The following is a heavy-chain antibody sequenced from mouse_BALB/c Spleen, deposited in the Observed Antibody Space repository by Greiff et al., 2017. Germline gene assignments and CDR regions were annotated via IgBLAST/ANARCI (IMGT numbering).Heavy chain of an antibody. J-gene: IGHJ4*01. V-gene: IGHV14-3*02. CDR3: ARGVLRLGAMDY. Sequence: EVQLQQSGAELVKPGASVKLSCTASGFNIKDTYMHWVKQRPEQGLEWIGRIDPANGNTKYDPKFQGKATITADTSSNTAYLQLSSLTSEDTAVYYCARGVLRLGAMDYWGQGTSVTVSS. CDR2: IDPANGNT. D-gene: IGHD1-2*01. CDR1: GFNIKDTY.